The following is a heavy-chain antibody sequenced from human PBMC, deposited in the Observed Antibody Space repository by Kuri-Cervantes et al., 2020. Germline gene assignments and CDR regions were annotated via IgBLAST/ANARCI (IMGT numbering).Heavy chain of an antibody. J-gene: IGHJ6*03. Sequence: GESLKISCAASGFTFSSYSMNWVRQAPGKGLEWVSYISSSGSTIYYADSVKGRFTISRDNAKNSLYLQMNSLRAEDTAVYYCARVKSHGDYYYYYYMDVWGKGTTVTVSS. CDR2: ISSSGSTI. CDR3: ARVKSHGDYYYYYYMDV. CDR1: GFTFSSYS. V-gene: IGHV3-48*04. D-gene: IGHD4-17*01.